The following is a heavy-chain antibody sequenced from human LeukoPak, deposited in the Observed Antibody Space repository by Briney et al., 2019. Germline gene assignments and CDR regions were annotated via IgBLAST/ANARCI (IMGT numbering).Heavy chain of an antibody. CDR2: ITWNSNSR. V-gene: IGHV3-9*01. J-gene: IGHJ6*02. CDR1: GFIFDDHA. D-gene: IGHD1-1*01. CDR3: VKDIGAGSSGRTDLYYYYGLDV. Sequence: GRSLRLSCAASGFIFDDHAMHWVRQAPGKGLEWVSGITWNSNSRGYADSVKGRFTISRDNAKNSLYLQMNGLRVDDTALYYCVKDIGAGSSGRTDLYYYYGLDVWGQGTTVTVSS.